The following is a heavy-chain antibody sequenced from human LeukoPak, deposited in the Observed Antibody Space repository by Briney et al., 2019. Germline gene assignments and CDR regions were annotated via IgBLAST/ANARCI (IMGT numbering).Heavy chain of an antibody. D-gene: IGHD1-26*01. J-gene: IGHJ6*03. V-gene: IGHV4-59*12. CDR1: GGSLSSYY. CDR2: IYYSGST. Sequence: SETLSLTCTVSGGSLSSYYWSWIRQPPGKGLEWIGYIYYSGSTNYNPSLKSRVTMSVDTSKNQFSLRLSSVTAADTAVYYCARGQWELLRYNYIDVWGKGTTVTVSS. CDR3: ARGQWELLRYNYIDV.